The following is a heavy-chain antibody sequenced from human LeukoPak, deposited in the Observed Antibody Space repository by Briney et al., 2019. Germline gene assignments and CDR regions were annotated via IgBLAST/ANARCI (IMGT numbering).Heavy chain of an antibody. CDR2: IDESGST. D-gene: IGHD2-8*01. J-gene: IGHJ6*03. CDR3: ARGHGYYYYYMDA. V-gene: IGHV4-59*01. Sequence: SQTLSLTCTVSGGSISSYYWTWIRQPPGKGLEWIGYIDESGSTNYHPALQSRVTISVDTSKNHFSLKLTSVTAADTAIYYCARGHGYYYYYMDAWGTGTTVTIS. CDR1: GGSISSYY.